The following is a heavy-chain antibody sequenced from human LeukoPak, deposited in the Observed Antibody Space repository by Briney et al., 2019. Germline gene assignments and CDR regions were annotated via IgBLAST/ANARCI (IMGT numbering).Heavy chain of an antibody. J-gene: IGHJ4*02. CDR3: ARDYDGYADY. CDR2: IYSGDNT. V-gene: IGHV3-66*01. Sequence: GGSLRLSCAASGFIVSSNSMTWVRQAPGKRLEWVSLIYSGDNTYYADSVKGRFTISRDNSKNTLYLQMNSLRAEDTAVYYCARDYDGYADYWGQGTLVTVSS. D-gene: IGHD5-24*01. CDR1: GFIVSSNS.